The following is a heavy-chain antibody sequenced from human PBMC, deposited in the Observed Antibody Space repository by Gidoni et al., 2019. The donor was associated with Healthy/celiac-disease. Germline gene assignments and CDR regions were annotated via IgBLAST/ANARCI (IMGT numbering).Heavy chain of an antibody. CDR1: GGSFSVYY. Sequence: QVQLQQWGAGLLKPSETLSLTCAVYGGSFSVYYWSWIRQPPGKGLEWIGEINHSGSTNYNPSLKSRVTISVDTSKNQFSLKLSSVTAADTAVYYCARGGVDSSGWARYYYYYGMDVWGQGTTVTVSS. CDR3: ARGGVDSSGWARYYYYYGMDV. J-gene: IGHJ6*02. CDR2: INHSGST. D-gene: IGHD6-19*01. V-gene: IGHV4-34*01.